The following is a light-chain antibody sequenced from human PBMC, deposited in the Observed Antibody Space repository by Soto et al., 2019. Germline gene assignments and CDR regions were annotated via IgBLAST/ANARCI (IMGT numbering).Light chain of an antibody. CDR2: EVT. J-gene: IGLJ1*01. CDR1: SSDVGSYNL. V-gene: IGLV2-23*02. Sequence: QSALTQPASVSGSPGQSITISCTGTSSDVGSYNLVSWYQQYPGKAPKLIVYEVTERPSGVSNRFSASKSGNTASLTISGLQAEDEAVYYCCSYAGTTPNVFGTGTKVTVL. CDR3: CSYAGTTPNV.